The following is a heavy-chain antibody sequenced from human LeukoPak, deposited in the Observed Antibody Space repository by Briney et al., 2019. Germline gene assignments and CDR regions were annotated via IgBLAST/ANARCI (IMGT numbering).Heavy chain of an antibody. CDR3: ASHSDLWSPSDY. CDR2: IYYSGNT. D-gene: IGHD3-10*01. CDR1: AYSISSGYF. J-gene: IGHJ4*02. V-gene: IGHV4-38-2*02. Sequence: SETLSLTCTVSAYSISSGYFWGWIRQPPGKGLEWIGSIYYSGNTYHNPSLKSRVTISVDTSKNQFSLNLRSVTAADTAVYYCASHSDLWSPSDYWGQGTLVTVSS.